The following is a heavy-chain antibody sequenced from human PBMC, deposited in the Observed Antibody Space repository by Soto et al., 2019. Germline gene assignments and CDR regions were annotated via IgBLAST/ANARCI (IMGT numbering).Heavy chain of an antibody. Sequence: EVQLVESGGALVQPGRSLRLSCAVSGFTFDDYAMHWVRQAPGKGLEWVSGISWNSGTIAYADSVKGRFTISRDNAKNSLYLQMNSLRAEDTAFYYCAKDMGRGGDGSRSSTYYYFYYMDVWGKGTTVTVSS. V-gene: IGHV3-9*01. CDR3: AKDMGRGGDGSRSSTYYYFYYMDV. D-gene: IGHD3-10*01. CDR1: GFTFDDYA. J-gene: IGHJ6*03. CDR2: ISWNSGTI.